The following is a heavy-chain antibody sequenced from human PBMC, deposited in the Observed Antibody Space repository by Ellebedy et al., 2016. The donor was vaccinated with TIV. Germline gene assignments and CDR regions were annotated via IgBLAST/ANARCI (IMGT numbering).Heavy chain of an antibody. Sequence: GESLKISCAASEFTITNYYMTWVRPAPGKGLEWVSVIYTDGNTKYSDSMQGRFTISRDTSKNTVYLQMNSLRVDDTAVYYCARGITLVRGVIDYRMDVWGQGTAVTVS. CDR2: IYTDGNT. CDR1: EFTITNYY. D-gene: IGHD3-10*01. J-gene: IGHJ6*02. V-gene: IGHV3-66*01. CDR3: ARGITLVRGVIDYRMDV.